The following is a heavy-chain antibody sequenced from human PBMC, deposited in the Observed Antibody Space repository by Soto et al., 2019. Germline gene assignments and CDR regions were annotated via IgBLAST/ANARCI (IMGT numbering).Heavy chain of an antibody. CDR1: GFTFSDYY. CDR3: AGVERGITIFGVVIPPFDY. J-gene: IGHJ4*02. V-gene: IGHV3-11*01. Sequence: GGSLRLSCASSGFTFSDYYMSWIRQAPGKGLEWVSYISSSGSTIYYADSVKGRFTISRDNAKNSLYLQMNSLRAEDTAVYYCAGVERGITIFGVVIPPFDYWGQGTLVTVSS. D-gene: IGHD3-3*01. CDR2: ISSSGSTI.